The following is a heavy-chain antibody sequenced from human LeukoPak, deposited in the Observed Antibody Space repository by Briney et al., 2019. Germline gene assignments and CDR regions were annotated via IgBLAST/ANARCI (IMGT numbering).Heavy chain of an antibody. V-gene: IGHV1-69*04. D-gene: IGHD6-13*01. CDR2: IIPILGIA. CDR1: GGTFSSYA. J-gene: IGHJ4*02. Sequence: GSSVKVSCKASGGTFSSYAISWVRQAPGQGLEWMGRIIPILGIANYAQKFQGRVTITADKSTSTAYVELSSLRSEDTAVYYCARDGGAAAVDYWGQGTLVTVSS. CDR3: ARDGGAAAVDY.